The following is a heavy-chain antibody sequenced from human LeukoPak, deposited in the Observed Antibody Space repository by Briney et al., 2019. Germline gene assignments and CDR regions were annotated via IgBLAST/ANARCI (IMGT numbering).Heavy chain of an antibody. CDR3: ATYSSLNAREFQY. CDR2: IKTDGSEK. V-gene: IGHV3-7*01. Sequence: GGSLRLSCEGSGFTFSNYWMSWVRQAPGKGLEWVANIKTDGSEKYYVDSVKGRFTISRDNAKNSLYLQMNSLRAEDTAVYYCATYSSLNAREFQYWGQGTLVTVSS. CDR1: GFTFSNYW. D-gene: IGHD3-22*01. J-gene: IGHJ1*01.